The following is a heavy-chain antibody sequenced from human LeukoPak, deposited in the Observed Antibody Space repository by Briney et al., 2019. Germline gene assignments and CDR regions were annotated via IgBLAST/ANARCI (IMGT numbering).Heavy chain of an antibody. CDR3: ARDYYGSGSYYYYYYGMDV. V-gene: IGHV1-18*01. CDR1: GYTFTSYG. D-gene: IGHD3-10*01. CDR2: ISAYNGNT. J-gene: IGHJ6*02. Sequence: GASVKVSCKASGYTFTSYGISWVRQAPGQGLEWMGWISAYNGNTNYAQKLQGRVTMTTDTSTSTAFMELRSLRSDDTAVYYCARDYYGSGSYYYYYYGMDVWGQGTTVTVSS.